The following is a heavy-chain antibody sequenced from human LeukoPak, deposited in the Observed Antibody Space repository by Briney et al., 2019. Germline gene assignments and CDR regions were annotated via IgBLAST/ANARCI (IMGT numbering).Heavy chain of an antibody. CDR2: IIPIFGTA. J-gene: IGHJ6*02. CDR3: ARSGVGPSSYYYYGMDV. V-gene: IGHV1-69*05. D-gene: IGHD2-2*01. CDR1: GGTFSSYA. Sequence: SVKVSCKASGGTFSSYAISWVRQAPGQGLEWMGGIIPIFGTANYAQKFQGRVTMTRDTSTSTVYMELSSLRSEDTAVYYCARSGVGPSSYYYYGMDVWGQGTTVTVSS.